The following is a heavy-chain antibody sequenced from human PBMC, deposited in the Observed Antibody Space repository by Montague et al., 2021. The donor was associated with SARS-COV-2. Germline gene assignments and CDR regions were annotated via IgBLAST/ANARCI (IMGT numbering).Heavy chain of an antibody. CDR2: MYYTGTS. J-gene: IGHJ4*01. D-gene: IGHD2-2*02. V-gene: IGHV4-59*02. CDR3: ARCLGYTSMFRSFDF. CDR1: GGSASAYY. Sequence: SETLSLTCAISGGSASAYYWAWIRQPPGKGLEWIGYMYYTGTSNYNPSLKSRVSMSIDTSKNHFSLNLTSVAAADTGVYYCARCLGYTSMFRSFDFWGHGAPVTVSS.